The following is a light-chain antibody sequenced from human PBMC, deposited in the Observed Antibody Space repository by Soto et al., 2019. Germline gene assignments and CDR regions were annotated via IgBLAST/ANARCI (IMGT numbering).Light chain of an antibody. Sequence: EIVLTQSPGTLSLSPGEIATLSCRASQSVSSSYLAWYQQKPGQAPRRLIYGASSRATGIPDRFSGSGSGTGFTFTISRLEAEDFAVYYCQQYGSSPPITFGQGTRLEIK. CDR2: GAS. CDR1: QSVSSSY. V-gene: IGKV3-20*01. CDR3: QQYGSSPPIT. J-gene: IGKJ5*01.